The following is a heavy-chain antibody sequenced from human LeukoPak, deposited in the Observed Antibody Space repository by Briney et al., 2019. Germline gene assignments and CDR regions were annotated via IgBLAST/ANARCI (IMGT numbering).Heavy chain of an antibody. CDR1: GGSISSYY. V-gene: IGHV4-59*08. D-gene: IGHD1-20*01. Sequence: SETLSLTCTVSGGSISSYYWSWIRQPPGKGLEGIGYIYYSGSTNYNPSLKSRVTISVDTSKNQFSLKLSSVTAADTAVYYCARLDNSYYYYGMDVWGQGTTVTVSS. CDR2: IYYSGST. J-gene: IGHJ6*02. CDR3: ARLDNSYYYYGMDV.